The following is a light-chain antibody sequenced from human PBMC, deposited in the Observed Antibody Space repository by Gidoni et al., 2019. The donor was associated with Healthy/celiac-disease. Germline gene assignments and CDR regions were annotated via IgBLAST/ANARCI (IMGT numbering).Light chain of an antibody. V-gene: IGKV1-39*01. Sequence: DIQMTQSPSSLSASVGDRVTITFRASQSISSYLNWYQQKPGKAPKPLIYAASSLQSGVPSRFSGSGSGTDFTLTISSLQPEDFATYYCQQSYSTPGTFGQGTKLEIK. J-gene: IGKJ2*01. CDR3: QQSYSTPGT. CDR1: QSISSY. CDR2: AAS.